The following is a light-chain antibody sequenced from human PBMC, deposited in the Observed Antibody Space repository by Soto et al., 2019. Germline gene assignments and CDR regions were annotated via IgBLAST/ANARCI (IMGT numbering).Light chain of an antibody. CDR3: TSYVGNDIWV. J-gene: IGLJ3*02. V-gene: IGLV2-8*01. CDR1: SSDVGAYKY. CDR2: EVT. Sequence: QSALTQPPSASGAPGQSVTISCTGTSSDVGAYKYVSWYQQYPGKAPKLMIYEVTKRPSGVPDRFSGSKSGNTASLTVSGLHAEDEADDCCTSYVGNDIWVFGGGTEPAVL.